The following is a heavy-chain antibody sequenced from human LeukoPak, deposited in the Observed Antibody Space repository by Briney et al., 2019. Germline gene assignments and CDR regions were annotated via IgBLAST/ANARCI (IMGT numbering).Heavy chain of an antibody. Sequence: SETLSLTCTVSGGSISSYYWSWIRQPPGKGLEWIGYIYYSGTANYNPSLKSRVTISVDTSKNQFSLKLSSVTEADTAVYYCASHEPVAGTFDYWGQGTLVTVSS. J-gene: IGHJ4*02. D-gene: IGHD6-19*01. V-gene: IGHV4-59*01. CDR2: IYYSGTA. CDR3: ASHEPVAGTFDY. CDR1: GGSISSYY.